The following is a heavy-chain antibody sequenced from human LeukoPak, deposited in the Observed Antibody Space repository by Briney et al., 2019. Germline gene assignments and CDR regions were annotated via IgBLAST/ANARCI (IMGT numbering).Heavy chain of an antibody. CDR1: GGSFSGYY. D-gene: IGHD5-18*01. Sequence: KPSETLSLTCAVYGGSFSGYYWSWIRQPPGKGLEWIGEINHSGSTNYNPSLKSRVTISVDTSKNQFSLKLSSVTAADTAVYYCARRVQLWLPSWFDPWGQGTLVTVSS. V-gene: IGHV4-34*01. J-gene: IGHJ5*02. CDR2: INHSGST. CDR3: ARRVQLWLPSWFDP.